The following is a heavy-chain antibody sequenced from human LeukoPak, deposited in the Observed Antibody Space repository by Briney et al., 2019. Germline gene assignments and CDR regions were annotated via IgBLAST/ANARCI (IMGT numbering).Heavy chain of an antibody. CDR1: GFTVSSNY. CDR2: IYSGAST. V-gene: IGHV3-53*01. D-gene: IGHD3-10*01. CDR3: ARAATLNYGSGSYLGFDP. Sequence: PGGSLRLSCAASGFTVSSNYMYWVRQAPGKGLEWVSIIYSGASTYYADSAKGRFTISRDNSKNTLYLQMNSLRAEDTAVYYCARAATLNYGSGSYLGFDPWGQGTLVTVSS. J-gene: IGHJ5*02.